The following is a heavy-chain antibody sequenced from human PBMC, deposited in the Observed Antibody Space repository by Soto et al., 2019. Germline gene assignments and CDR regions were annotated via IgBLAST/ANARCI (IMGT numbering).Heavy chain of an antibody. CDR2: IYYSGST. Sequence: PSETLSLTCTVSGGSISSYYWSWIRQPPGKGLELIGYIYYSGSTNYNPSLKSRVTISVDTSKNQFSLKLSSVTAADTAVYYCARDPGGRWSIWGQGTLVTVSS. CDR3: ARDPGGRWSI. J-gene: IGHJ4*02. V-gene: IGHV4-59*01. D-gene: IGHD1-1*01. CDR1: GGSISSYY.